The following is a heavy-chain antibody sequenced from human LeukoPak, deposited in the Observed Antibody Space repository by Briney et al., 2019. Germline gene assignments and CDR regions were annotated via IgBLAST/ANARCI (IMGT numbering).Heavy chain of an antibody. CDR3: AKPMTGGCRYLDY. V-gene: IGHV3-23*01. J-gene: IGHJ4*02. CDR2: ISGSGGNT. Sequence: GGSLRLSCAASGFTFSSYAMSWVRQAPGKGLEWVSAISGSGGNTYYADSVKGRFTISRDNSKNTPYLQMNSLRAEDTAVYYCAKPMTGGCRYLDYWGQGTLVTVSS. D-gene: IGHD2-15*01. CDR1: GFTFSSYA.